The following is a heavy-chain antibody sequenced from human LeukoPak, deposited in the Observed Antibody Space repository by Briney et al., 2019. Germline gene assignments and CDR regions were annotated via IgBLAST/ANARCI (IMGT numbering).Heavy chain of an antibody. V-gene: IGHV4-61*02. Sequence: SETLTFTCTVSGDSINTASDYWTWIRQPAGKGLEWIGRIYISGSTNYNPSLKSRVTISIDASKNQFSLRLSSVTAADTAVYYCARLAGVTEYYYYYYMDAWGKGTTVTVSS. CDR1: GDSINTASDY. J-gene: IGHJ6*03. CDR2: IYISGST. CDR3: ARLAGVTEYYYYYYMDA. D-gene: IGHD4-11*01.